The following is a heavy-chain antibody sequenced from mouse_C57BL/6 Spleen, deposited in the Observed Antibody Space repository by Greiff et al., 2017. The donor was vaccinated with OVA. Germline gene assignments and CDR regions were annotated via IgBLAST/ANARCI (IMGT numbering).Heavy chain of an antibody. CDR1: GFTFSDYG. CDR2: ISSGSSTI. Sequence: EVKLVESGGGLVKPGGSLKLSCAASGFTFSDYGMHWVRQAPEKGLEWVAYISSGSSTIYYADTVKGRFTISRDNDKNTLFLQMTSLRSEDTAMYYCARTNWDHYYAMDYWGQGTSVTVSS. D-gene: IGHD4-1*01. J-gene: IGHJ4*01. V-gene: IGHV5-17*01. CDR3: ARTNWDHYYAMDY.